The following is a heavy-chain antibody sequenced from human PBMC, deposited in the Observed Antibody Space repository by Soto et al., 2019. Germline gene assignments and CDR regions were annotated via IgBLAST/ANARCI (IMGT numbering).Heavy chain of an antibody. V-gene: IGHV3-48*03. D-gene: IGHD6-19*01. Sequence: EVQLVESGGGMVQPGGSLRLSCAASGFTFSSYEMNWVRQAPGKGLEGVSYISSSGSTIYYADSVKGRFTISRDNAKNSLYLQMNSLRAEDTAVYYCARDPSSSGWPDDYWGQGTLVTVSS. CDR2: ISSSGSTI. CDR1: GFTFSSYE. CDR3: ARDPSSSGWPDDY. J-gene: IGHJ4*02.